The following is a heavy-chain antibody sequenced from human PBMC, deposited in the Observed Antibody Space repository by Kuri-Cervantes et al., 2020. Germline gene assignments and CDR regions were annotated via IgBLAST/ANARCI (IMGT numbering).Heavy chain of an antibody. V-gene: IGHV3-30*04. J-gene: IGHJ6*02. D-gene: IGHD6-13*01. CDR3: AKDLSWYHPYYYYGMDV. CDR2: ISYDGSNK. Sequence: GGSLRLSCAASGFTFSSYAMHRVRQAPGKGLEWVAVISYDGSNKYYADSVKGRFTISRDNSKNTLYLQMNSLRAEDTAVYYCAKDLSWYHPYYYYGMDVWGQGTTVTVSS. CDR1: GFTFSSYA.